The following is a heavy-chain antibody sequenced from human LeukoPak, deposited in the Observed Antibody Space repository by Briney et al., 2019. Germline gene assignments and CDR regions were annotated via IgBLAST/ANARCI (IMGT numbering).Heavy chain of an antibody. CDR2: IRSKAYGGTT. Sequence: GGSLRLSCTASGFTFGDYAMRWVRQAPGRGLEWVGFIRSKAYGGTTEYAASVKGRFTISRDDSKSIAYLQMNSLKTEDTAVYYCTIPAADSDFDAFDIWGQGTMVTVSS. J-gene: IGHJ3*02. D-gene: IGHD3-3*01. V-gene: IGHV3-49*04. CDR3: TIPAADSDFDAFDI. CDR1: GFTFGDYA.